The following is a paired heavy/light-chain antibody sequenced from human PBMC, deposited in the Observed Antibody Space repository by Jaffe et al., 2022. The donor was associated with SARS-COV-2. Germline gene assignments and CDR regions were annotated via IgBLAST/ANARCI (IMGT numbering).Light chain of an antibody. J-gene: IGLJ1*01. CDR3: AAWDDSLYGYV. V-gene: IGLV1-44*01. Sequence: QSVLTQPPSASGTPGQGVTISCSGSSSNIGSNAVNWYQQVPGTAPKLLTSSENQRPSGVPDRFSGSKSGTSASLAISGLQSEDEADYYCAAWDDSLYGYVFGTGTKVTVL. CDR2: SEN. CDR1: SSNIGSNA.
Heavy chain of an antibody. V-gene: IGHV4-61*02. CDR1: GGSINTGSYL. CDR2: IYFTGST. CDR3: AREEVRSSGRHENFDP. Sequence: QVQLQESGPGLVKPSQTLSLSCTVSGGSINTGSYLWSWVRQPAGKGLEWIGRIYFTGSTDYHPSLKSRVTISFDTSKNQVSLKLTSVTAADTAVYYCAREEVRSSGRHENFDPWGQGTLVTVSS. J-gene: IGHJ5*02. D-gene: IGHD3-10*01.